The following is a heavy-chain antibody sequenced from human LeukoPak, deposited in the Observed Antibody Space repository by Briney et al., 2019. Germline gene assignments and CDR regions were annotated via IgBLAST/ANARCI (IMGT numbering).Heavy chain of an antibody. Sequence: GTSVKVSCKASGFTFTSSAMQWVRQARGQRLEWIGWIVDGSGNTNYAQKFQERVTITRDMSTSTAYVELSSLRSEDTAVYYCAADPYGDIVVVPAAIGWGQGTLVTVSS. J-gene: IGHJ4*02. V-gene: IGHV1-58*02. CDR2: IVDGSGNT. D-gene: IGHD2-2*01. CDR1: GFTFTSSA. CDR3: AADPYGDIVVVPAAIG.